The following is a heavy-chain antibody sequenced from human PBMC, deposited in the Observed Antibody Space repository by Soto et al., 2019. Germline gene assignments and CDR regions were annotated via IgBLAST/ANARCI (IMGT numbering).Heavy chain of an antibody. CDR3: ANRITIFGVVIRHYYYGMDV. J-gene: IGHJ6*02. D-gene: IGHD3-3*01. V-gene: IGHV3-23*01. CDR2: ISGSGGST. CDR1: GFTFSSYA. Sequence: GGSLRLSCAASGFTFSSYAMSWVRQAPGKGLEWVSAISGSGGSTYYADSVKGRFTISRDNSKNTLYLQMNSLRAEDTAVYYCANRITIFGVVIRHYYYGMDVWGQGTTVTVSS.